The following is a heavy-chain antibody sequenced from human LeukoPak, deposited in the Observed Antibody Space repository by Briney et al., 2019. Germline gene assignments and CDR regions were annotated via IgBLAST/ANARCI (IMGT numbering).Heavy chain of an antibody. Sequence: SETLSLTCTVSGGSISSYYWSWIRQPPGKGLEWIGYIYYSGSTNYNPSLKSRVTLSVDTSKNQFSLKLSSVTAADTAVYYCARVGGIVATTQSDPDYWGQGTLVTVSS. V-gene: IGHV4-59*01. CDR1: GGSISSYY. J-gene: IGHJ4*02. CDR2: IYYSGST. D-gene: IGHD5-12*01. CDR3: ARVGGIVATTQSDPDY.